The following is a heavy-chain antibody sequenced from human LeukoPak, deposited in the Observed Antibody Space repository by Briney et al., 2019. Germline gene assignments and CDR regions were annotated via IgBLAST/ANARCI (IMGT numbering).Heavy chain of an antibody. CDR3: ARLFHDLDAFDI. D-gene: IGHD3-10*02. CDR1: GYTFTSYD. Sequence: GASVKVSCKASGYTFTSYDINWVRQATGQGLEWMGWMNPNSGNTGYAQKFQGRVTITRNTSISTAYMELSSLRSEDTAVYYCARLFHDLDAFDIWGQGTMVTVSS. CDR2: MNPNSGNT. J-gene: IGHJ3*02. V-gene: IGHV1-8*03.